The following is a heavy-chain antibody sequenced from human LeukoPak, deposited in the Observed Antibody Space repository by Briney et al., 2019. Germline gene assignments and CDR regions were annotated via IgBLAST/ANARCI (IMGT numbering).Heavy chain of an antibody. CDR1: GFTFDDYA. CDR2: ISWNSGSI. CDR3: AKDIGYSGYDSAFDI. D-gene: IGHD5-12*01. Sequence: GGSLRLSCAASGFTFDDYAMHWVRQAPGKGLEWVSGISWNSGSIGYADSVKGRFTISRGNAKNSLYLQMNSLRAEDTALYYCAKDIGYSGYDSAFDIWGQGTMVTVSS. V-gene: IGHV3-9*01. J-gene: IGHJ3*02.